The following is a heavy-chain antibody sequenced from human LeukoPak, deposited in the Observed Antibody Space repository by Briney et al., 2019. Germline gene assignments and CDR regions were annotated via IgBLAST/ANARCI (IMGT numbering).Heavy chain of an antibody. CDR2: IYYSGST. J-gene: IGHJ3*02. Sequence: SETLSLTCSVSDYSINSGYYWGWIRQPPGKGLEWIGYIYYSGSTNYNPSLKSRVTISVDTSKNQFSLKLSSVTAADTAVYYCARARNYYDSSDYYYEGDAFDIWGQGTMVTVSS. CDR3: ARARNYYDSSDYYYEGDAFDI. D-gene: IGHD3-22*01. V-gene: IGHV4-38-2*02. CDR1: DYSINSGYY.